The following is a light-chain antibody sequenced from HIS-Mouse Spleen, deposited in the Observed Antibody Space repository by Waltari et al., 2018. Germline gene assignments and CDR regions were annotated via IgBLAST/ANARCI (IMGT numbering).Light chain of an antibody. CDR2: EDS. Sequence: SSELTPPPSVSVSPGQTARIPCSGDAFQKKYDYWYHQKSGQAPVLVIYEDSKRPSGIPERFSGSSSGTMATLTISGAQVEDEADYYCYSTDSSGNHRVFGGGTKLTVL. J-gene: IGLJ2*01. CDR1: AFQKKY. CDR3: YSTDSSGNHRV. V-gene: IGLV3-10*01.